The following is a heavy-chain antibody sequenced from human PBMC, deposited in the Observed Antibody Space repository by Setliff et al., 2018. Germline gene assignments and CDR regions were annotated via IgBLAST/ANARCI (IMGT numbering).Heavy chain of an antibody. CDR3: ARGLGKGTVDY. CDR1: GFTFSSSW. Sequence: GGSLRLSCAASGFTFSSSWMIWVRQVPGKGLDWVANMNQDSTNKYHVDSVKGRFTISRDNAKNSLFLQMDNLRVEDTAVYYCARGLGKGTVDYWGQGTLVTVSS. V-gene: IGHV3-7*03. D-gene: IGHD3-16*01. CDR2: MNQDSTNK. J-gene: IGHJ4*02.